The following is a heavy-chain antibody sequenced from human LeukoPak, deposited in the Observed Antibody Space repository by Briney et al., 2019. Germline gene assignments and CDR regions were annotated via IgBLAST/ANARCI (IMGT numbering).Heavy chain of an antibody. J-gene: IGHJ3*02. V-gene: IGHV4-59*01. D-gene: IGHD2-15*01. CDR3: ATSDTYCSGGSCPPNTFDALDI. Sequence: SESLSLTCTVSGGSISTYYWSWIRQPPGKGLEWIGYIYYSGSTNYNPSLKSRVTISVDTSKNQFSLKLSSVTAADTAVYYCATSDTYCSGGSCPPNTFDALDIWGQGTMVTVSS. CDR1: GGSISTYY. CDR2: IYYSGST.